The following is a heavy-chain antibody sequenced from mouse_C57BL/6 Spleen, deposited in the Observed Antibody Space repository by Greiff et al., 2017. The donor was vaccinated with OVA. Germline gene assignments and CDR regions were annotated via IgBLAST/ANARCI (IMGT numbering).Heavy chain of an antibody. CDR2: INPNTGGT. D-gene: IGHD2-4*01. CDR3: RRYDCGSWFAY. Sequence: VQLQQSGPELVKPGASVTIPCKASGYTFTDYNMDWVKQSHGNSLEWIGDINPNTGGTVYNQKFKGKATLTVDKSSSTAFVELRSLTSEDTAVYCCRRYDCGSWFAYWGQGTLVTVSA. J-gene: IGHJ3*01. V-gene: IGHV1-18*01. CDR1: GYTFTDYN.